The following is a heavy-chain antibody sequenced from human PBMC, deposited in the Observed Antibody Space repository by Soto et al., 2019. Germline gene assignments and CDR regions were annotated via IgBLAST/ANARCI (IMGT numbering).Heavy chain of an antibody. CDR3: ARHPTIAELMVYATHYFDH. CDR2: IYYTGST. D-gene: IGHD2-8*01. V-gene: IGHV4-39*01. Sequence: SETLSLTCTVSGGSISSTTYYWGWIRQPPGKGLEWIGSIYYTGSTHYNPALKSRVTISVDTSKNQFSLKLSSVTAADTAVYYCARHPTIAELMVYATHYFDHWGQGTLVTVSS. J-gene: IGHJ4*02. CDR1: GGSISSTTYY.